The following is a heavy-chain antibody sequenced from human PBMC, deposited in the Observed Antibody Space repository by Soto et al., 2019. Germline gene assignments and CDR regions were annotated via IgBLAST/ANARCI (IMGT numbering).Heavy chain of an antibody. CDR1: GFTFSSYG. Sequence: QVQLAESGGGVVQPGRSLRLSCAASGFTFSSYGMHWVRQAPGKGLEWVAVIWYDGSNKYYADSVKGRFTISRDNSKNTLYLQMNSLRAEDTAVYYCARDGIGIVVVPAASPPDGMDVWGQGTTVTVSS. D-gene: IGHD2-2*01. CDR2: IWYDGSNK. V-gene: IGHV3-33*01. CDR3: ARDGIGIVVVPAASPPDGMDV. J-gene: IGHJ6*02.